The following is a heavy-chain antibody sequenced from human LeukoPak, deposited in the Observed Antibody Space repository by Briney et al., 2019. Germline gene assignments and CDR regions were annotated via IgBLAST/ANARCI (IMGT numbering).Heavy chain of an antibody. J-gene: IGHJ4*02. V-gene: IGHV4-30-2*01. D-gene: IGHD3-10*01. Sequence: KPSETLSLTCAVSGGSMSSGDFPWSWIRQPPGEGLGWFGYLFHTGPTSYNPSLKSRVTISVDMSKNQLSLRLTSVTAADTAVYYCARGFYGAGSHFDYWGQGTLVTVSS. CDR3: ARGFYGAGSHFDY. CDR2: LFHTGPT. CDR1: GGSMSSGDFP.